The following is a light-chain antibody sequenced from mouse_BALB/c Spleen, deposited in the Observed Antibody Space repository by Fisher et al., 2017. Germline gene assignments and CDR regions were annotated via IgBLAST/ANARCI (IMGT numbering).Light chain of an antibody. CDR3: QQWSSNPLT. CDR1: SSVSY. Sequence: IVITQSPAIMSASPGEKVTMTCSASSSVSYMYWYQQKSGTSPKRWIYDTSKLASGVPARFSGSGSGTSYSLTISSMEAEDAATYYCQQWSSNPLTFGAGTKLELK. J-gene: IGKJ5*01. V-gene: IGKV4-59*01. CDR2: DTS.